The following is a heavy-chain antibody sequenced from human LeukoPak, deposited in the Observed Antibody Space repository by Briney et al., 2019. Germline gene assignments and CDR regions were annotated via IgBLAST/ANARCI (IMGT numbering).Heavy chain of an antibody. CDR2: ISSGSSEI. CDR3: TRELAY. CDR1: GFTFSSYS. V-gene: IGHV3-48*01. Sequence: GGSLRLSCVASGFTFSSYSMNWVRQAPGKGLEWVSYISSGSSEIYYADSVKGRFSISRDSAKNSLYLQMNSLRAEDTAVYYCTRELAYWGQGTLVTVSS. J-gene: IGHJ4*02.